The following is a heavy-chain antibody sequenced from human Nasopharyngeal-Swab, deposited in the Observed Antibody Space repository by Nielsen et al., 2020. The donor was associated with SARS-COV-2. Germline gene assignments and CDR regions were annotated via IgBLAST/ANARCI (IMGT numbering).Heavy chain of an antibody. J-gene: IGHJ4*02. Sequence: GGSLRLSCAASGFTFSSYGMHWVRQAPGKGLERVAVIWYDGSNKYYADSVKGRFTISRDNSKNTLYLQMHSLRAEDTAVYYCARDGVDYGDYWGQGTLVTVSS. CDR2: IWYDGSNK. CDR1: GFTFSSYG. CDR3: ARDGVDYGDY. V-gene: IGHV3-33*01. D-gene: IGHD3-16*01.